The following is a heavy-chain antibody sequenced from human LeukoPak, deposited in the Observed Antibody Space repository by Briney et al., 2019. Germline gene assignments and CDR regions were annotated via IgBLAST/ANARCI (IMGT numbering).Heavy chain of an antibody. CDR2: IYYSGST. V-gene: IGHV4-30-4*01. J-gene: IGHJ4*02. CDR3: AREGVPAAHFDY. D-gene: IGHD2-2*01. CDR1: GGSISSGVYY. Sequence: SQTLSLTCTVSGGSISSGVYYWSWIRQPPGKGLEWIGYIYYSGSTYYNPSLKSRVTISVDTSKNQFSLKLSSVTAADTAVYYCAREGVPAAHFDYWGQGTLVTVSS.